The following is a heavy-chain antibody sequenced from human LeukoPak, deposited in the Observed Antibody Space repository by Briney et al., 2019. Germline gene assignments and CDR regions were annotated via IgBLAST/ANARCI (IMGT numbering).Heavy chain of an antibody. CDR1: GGTFSSYA. Sequence: SVKVSCKASGGTFSSYAISWVRQAPGQGLEWMGGIIPIFGTANYAQKFQGRVTITTDESTSTAYMELSSLRSEDTAVYYCAARGYYDSSGYYLDFDYWGQGTLVNVSS. J-gene: IGHJ4*02. D-gene: IGHD3-22*01. CDR3: AARGYYDSSGYYLDFDY. V-gene: IGHV1-69*05. CDR2: IIPIFGTA.